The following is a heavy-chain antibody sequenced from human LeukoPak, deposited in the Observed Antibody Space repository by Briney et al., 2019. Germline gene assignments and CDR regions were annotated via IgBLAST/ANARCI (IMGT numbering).Heavy chain of an antibody. D-gene: IGHD1-26*01. CDR2: IYHSGST. V-gene: IGHV4-59*08. CDR3: ARHTTYRDYFDY. J-gene: IGHJ4*02. Sequence: PSETLSLTCTVSGGSTSSYYWSWIRQPPGKGLEWIGHIYHSGSTNYNPSLKSRVTISADTSKNQFSLNLSSVTAADTAVYHCARHTTYRDYFDYWGQGTLVTVSS. CDR1: GGSTSSYY.